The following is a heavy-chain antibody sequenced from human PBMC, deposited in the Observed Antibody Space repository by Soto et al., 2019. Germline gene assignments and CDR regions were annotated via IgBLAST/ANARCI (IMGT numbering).Heavy chain of an antibody. CDR2: INSDGSTT. J-gene: IGHJ6*02. V-gene: IGHV3-74*01. D-gene: IGHD6-6*01. Sequence: GGSLRLSCATSGFTFSSYWMHWVRQAPGKGLVWVSRINSDGSTTTYADSVKGQFTISRDNAKNTLYLQMNSLRAEDTAVYYCAKGDGAARPFYNYYYYGMDVWGQGTTVTVSS. CDR1: GFTFSSYW. CDR3: AKGDGAARPFYNYYYYGMDV.